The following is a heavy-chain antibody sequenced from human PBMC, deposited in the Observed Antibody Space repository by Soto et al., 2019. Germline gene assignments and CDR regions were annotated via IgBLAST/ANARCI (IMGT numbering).Heavy chain of an antibody. V-gene: IGHV3-23*01. D-gene: IGHD6-13*01. Sequence: GGSLRLSCSASGFTFSSYAMSWVRQAPGKGLESVSAIRGSGGSTYYADSVKGRFTISRDNSKNTLYLQMDSLRAEDTAVYYCAKGPPPPYSSTWYYFDSWGQGILVTVSS. J-gene: IGHJ4*02. CDR2: IRGSGGST. CDR1: GFTFSSYA. CDR3: AKGPPPPYSSTWYYFDS.